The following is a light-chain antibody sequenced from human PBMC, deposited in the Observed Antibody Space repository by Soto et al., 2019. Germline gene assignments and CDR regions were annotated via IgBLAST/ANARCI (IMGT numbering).Light chain of an antibody. CDR2: EVS. Sequence: SVLTQPASVSGSPGQSITISCTGTSSDVGGYNYVSWYQQHPGKAPKLMIYEVSNRPSGVSNRFSGSKSGNTASLTISGLQAEDEADYYCSSYTCSTPDVFGTGTKVTVL. V-gene: IGLV2-14*01. J-gene: IGLJ1*01. CDR3: SSYTCSTPDV. CDR1: SSDVGGYNY.